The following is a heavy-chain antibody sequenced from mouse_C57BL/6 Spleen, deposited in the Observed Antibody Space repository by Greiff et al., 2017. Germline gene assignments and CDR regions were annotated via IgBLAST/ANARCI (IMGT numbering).Heavy chain of an antibody. J-gene: IGHJ2*01. V-gene: IGHV1-9*01. CDR1: GYTFTGYW. CDR2: ILPGSGST. Sequence: QVQLKQSGAELMKPGASVKLSCKATGYTFTGYWIEWVKQRPGHGLEWIGEILPGSGSTNYNEKFKGKATFTADTSSNRAYMQVSSLTTEDSAIYYCARGERLINTGVAPFDYWGQGTTLTVSS. D-gene: IGHD1-1*01. CDR3: ARGERLINTGVAPFDY.